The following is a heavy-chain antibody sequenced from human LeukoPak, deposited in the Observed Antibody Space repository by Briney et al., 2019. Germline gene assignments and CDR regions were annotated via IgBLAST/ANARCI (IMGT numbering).Heavy chain of an antibody. D-gene: IGHD4-23*01. J-gene: IGHJ4*02. CDR2: IIPIFGTA. CDR3: ARGPPSGGLGY. CDR1: GGTFSSYA. V-gene: IGHV1-69*05. Sequence: GASVKVSCKASGGTFSSYAISWVRQATGQGLGWRGRIIPIFGTANYAQKFQGRVTITTDESTSTAYMELSSLRSEDTAVYYCARGPPSGGLGYWGQGTLVTVSS.